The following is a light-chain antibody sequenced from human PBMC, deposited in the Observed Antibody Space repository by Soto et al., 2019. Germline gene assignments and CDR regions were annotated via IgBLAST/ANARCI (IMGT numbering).Light chain of an antibody. V-gene: IGKV3-15*01. Sequence: EIILTQSPVTLSVSPGERATLSCRASQSVSSSYLAWYQQKPCQAPRLLIYGASSRATGIPARFSGSGSGTEFTLTISSLQSEDFAVYYCQQYNNWPTFGQGTKVDI. CDR3: QQYNNWPT. J-gene: IGKJ1*01. CDR1: QSVSSSY. CDR2: GAS.